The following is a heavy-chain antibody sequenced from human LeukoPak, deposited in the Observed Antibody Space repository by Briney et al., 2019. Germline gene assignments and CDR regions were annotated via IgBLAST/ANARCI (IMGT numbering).Heavy chain of an antibody. J-gene: IGHJ4*02. Sequence: ASVKVSCKASGYTFTSYPVHWVRQAPGQGLEWMGIINPSGGSTNHAQKFRGRVTMTRDTSTSTVYMELSSLRSDDTAVYYCARLGYCGSTSCQWGQGTLVTVSS. CDR2: INPSGGST. CDR3: ARLGYCGSTSCQ. CDR1: GYTFTSYP. V-gene: IGHV1-46*01. D-gene: IGHD2-2*03.